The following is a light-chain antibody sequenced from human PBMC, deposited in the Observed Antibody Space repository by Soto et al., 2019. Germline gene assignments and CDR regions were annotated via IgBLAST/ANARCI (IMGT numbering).Light chain of an antibody. V-gene: IGLV1-44*01. CDR1: SPNIGSET. Sequence: QSVLTQPPSASGTPGQRVTISCSGSSPNIGSETVNWYQQVPGTAPKLLIYGNNQRPSGVPDRFSGSKSGTSASLAISGLQSEDEADYYCAAWDDSLNGYVFATGTKVTVL. CDR2: GNN. CDR3: AAWDDSLNGYV. J-gene: IGLJ1*01.